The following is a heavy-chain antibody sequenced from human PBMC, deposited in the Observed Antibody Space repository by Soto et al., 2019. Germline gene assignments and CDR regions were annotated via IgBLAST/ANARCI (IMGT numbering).Heavy chain of an antibody. J-gene: IGHJ5*02. Sequence: ASVKVSCKASGYTFTSYYMHWVRQAPGQGLEWMGIINPSGGSTSYAQKFQGRVTMTRDTSTSTVYMELSCLRSEDTAVYYCARALGGSYTKYNWFDPWGQGTLVTVSS. CDR2: INPSGGST. CDR1: GYTFTSYY. CDR3: ARALGGSYTKYNWFDP. D-gene: IGHD1-26*01. V-gene: IGHV1-46*01.